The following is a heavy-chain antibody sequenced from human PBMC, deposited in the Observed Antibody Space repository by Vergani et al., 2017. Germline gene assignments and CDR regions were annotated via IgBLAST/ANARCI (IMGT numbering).Heavy chain of an antibody. Sequence: QVQLQESGPGLVKPSETLSLTCAVSGYSISSGYYWGWIRQPPGKGLEWIGSIYHSGSTYYNPSLKSRVTISVDTSKNQFSLKLSSVTAADTAVYYCARDELRAVYSYGREFDYWGQGTLVTVSS. J-gene: IGHJ4*02. V-gene: IGHV4-38-2*02. D-gene: IGHD5-18*01. CDR2: IYHSGST. CDR1: GYSISSGYY. CDR3: ARDELRAVYSYGREFDY.